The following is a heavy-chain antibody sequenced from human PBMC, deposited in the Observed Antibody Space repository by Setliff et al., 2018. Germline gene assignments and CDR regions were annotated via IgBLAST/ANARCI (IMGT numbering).Heavy chain of an antibody. D-gene: IGHD6-25*01. CDR2: ILSSGGT. V-gene: IGHV4-61*09. Sequence: SETLSLTCSVSGASISSCSNYWSWIRQPAGKGVEWIGHILSSGGTNYNPSHKNRVTISMDTSKNQFSLRLTSMTAADTGVYYCARSIAAAATKFWGQGTAVTVSS. J-gene: IGHJ4*02. CDR3: ARSIAAAATKF. CDR1: GASISSCSNY.